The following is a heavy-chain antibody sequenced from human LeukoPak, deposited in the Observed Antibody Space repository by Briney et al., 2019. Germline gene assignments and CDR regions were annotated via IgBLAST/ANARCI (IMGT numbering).Heavy chain of an antibody. CDR2: ISGSGDDT. J-gene: IGHJ4*02. Sequence: GGSLTLSCAASGFTFRSFAMNWVRQAPGKGLEWVSTISGSGDDTYYAASVKGRFTVSRDNSNNTLYLQMNSLRVEDTAVYYCARISGSYWVFDYWGQGNLVTVSS. CDR1: GFTFRSFA. V-gene: IGHV3-23*01. CDR3: ARISGSYWVFDY. D-gene: IGHD1-26*01.